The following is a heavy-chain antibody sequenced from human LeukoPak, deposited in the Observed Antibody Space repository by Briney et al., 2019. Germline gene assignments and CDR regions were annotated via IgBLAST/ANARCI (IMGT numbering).Heavy chain of an antibody. CDR3: ARHADIVVVPAATIDY. J-gene: IGHJ4*02. CDR1: GFTFSSYA. CDR2: ISYDGSNK. D-gene: IGHD2-2*01. Sequence: GGSLRLSRAASGFTFSSYAMHWVRQAPGKGLEWVAVISYDGSNKYYADSVKGRFTISRDNSKNTLYLQMNSLRAEDTAVYYCARHADIVVVPAATIDYWGQGTLVTVSS. V-gene: IGHV3-30*04.